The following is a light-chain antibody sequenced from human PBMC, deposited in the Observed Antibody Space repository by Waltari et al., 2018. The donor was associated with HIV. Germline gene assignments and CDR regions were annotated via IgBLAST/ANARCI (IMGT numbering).Light chain of an antibody. CDR1: QGITND. CDR2: AAS. J-gene: IGKJ2*01. Sequence: ILMTQSPSSLSASVGDRVIITCRASQGITNDLVWYQQKPGKAPKVLIYAASTLQSGVPSRFSGSGSGTDFTLTISSLQPEDLAVYYCLQAYNSPPTFGQGTKLEIK. CDR3: LQAYNSPPT. V-gene: IGKV1-6*01.